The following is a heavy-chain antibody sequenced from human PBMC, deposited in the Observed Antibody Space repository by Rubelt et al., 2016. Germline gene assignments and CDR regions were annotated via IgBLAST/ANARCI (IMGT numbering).Heavy chain of an antibody. J-gene: IGHJ4*02. D-gene: IGHD5-12*01. CDR2: LSGSGDTT. V-gene: IGHV3-23*01. CDR1: GFTFSTYA. CDR3: ARVLFVEGGGYDSGFDY. Sequence: GGGLVQPGGSLRLSCAASGFTFSTYAMTWVRQAPGKGLEWVSGLSGSGDTTYYADSVKVRFTIYRDKSKNSLYLQMNSLRAEDTAVYYSARVLFVEGGGYDSGFDYWGQGTLVTVSS.